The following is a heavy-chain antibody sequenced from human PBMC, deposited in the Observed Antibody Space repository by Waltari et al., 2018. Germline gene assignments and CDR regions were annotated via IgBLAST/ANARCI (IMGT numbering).Heavy chain of an antibody. D-gene: IGHD1-1*01. CDR3: ARTGTTRGYFDY. CDR2: SNPNWGVT. V-gene: IGHV1-2*06. CDR1: GYTFTGYY. Sequence: QVQLVQSGAEVKKPGASVKVSCKASGYTFTGYYMHWARQAPGQGLEWMGRSNPNWGVTKYEQKFQGRGNMTRDTAVSTAYWELSRLRSDDTAVYYGARTGTTRGYFDYGGQGTLVTVSS. J-gene: IGHJ4*02.